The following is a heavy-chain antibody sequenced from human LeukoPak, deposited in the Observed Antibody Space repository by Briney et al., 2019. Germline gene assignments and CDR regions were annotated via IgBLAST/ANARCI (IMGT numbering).Heavy chain of an antibody. CDR3: AKDRDCSSTGCYVFAN. Sequence: PGGSLRLSCAASGVTLRNYAMTWIRQAPGKGLRWVSVISGDGESTYYADSVRGRFTISRDNSKNTMYLQMNNLGAEDTAIYYCAKDRDCSSTGCYVFANWGQGTLVTVSS. CDR1: GVTLRNYA. J-gene: IGHJ4*02. D-gene: IGHD2-2*01. V-gene: IGHV3-23*01. CDR2: ISGDGEST.